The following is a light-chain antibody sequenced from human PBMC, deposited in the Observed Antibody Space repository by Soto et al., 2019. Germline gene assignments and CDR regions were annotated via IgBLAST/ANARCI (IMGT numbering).Light chain of an antibody. CDR3: QQSHSTLIT. Sequence: AIQMTKSPASLSAYEGDRVTITCRASQGIRNDLGWYQQKPGKAPKLLIYAASSLQSGVPSRFSGSGSGTDFTLTISSLQPEDFATYYCQQSHSTLITFGQGTRLEIK. CDR1: QGIRND. V-gene: IGKV1-6*01. CDR2: AAS. J-gene: IGKJ5*01.